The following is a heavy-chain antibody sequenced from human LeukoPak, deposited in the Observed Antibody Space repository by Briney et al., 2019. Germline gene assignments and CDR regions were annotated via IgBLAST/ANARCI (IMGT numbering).Heavy chain of an antibody. CDR3: ASFIVVVPAAII. Sequence: SVKVSCKASGGTFSSYTISWVRQAPGQGVEWMGRIIPILGIANYAQKFQGRVTITADKSTRTAYMELSSLRSEATAVYYCASFIVVVPAAIIWGQGTLVTVSS. CDR2: IIPILGIA. CDR1: GGTFSSYT. D-gene: IGHD2-2*02. J-gene: IGHJ4*02. V-gene: IGHV1-69*02.